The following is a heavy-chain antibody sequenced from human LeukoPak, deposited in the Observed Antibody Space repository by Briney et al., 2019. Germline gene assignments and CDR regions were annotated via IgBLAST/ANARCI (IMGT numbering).Heavy chain of an antibody. CDR1: GFTISNYW. CDR3: APQQAYSPYNWFDP. J-gene: IGHJ5*02. Sequence: GGSLRLSCVGSGFTISNYWMHWLRQAPGTGLMWVSRIHPDGRITTYADSVKGRFTISRDNAKNTLYLQMNSLRAEDTAVYYCAPQQAYSPYNWFDPWGQGTLVTVSS. D-gene: IGHD5-12*01. CDR2: IHPDGRIT. V-gene: IGHV3-74*03.